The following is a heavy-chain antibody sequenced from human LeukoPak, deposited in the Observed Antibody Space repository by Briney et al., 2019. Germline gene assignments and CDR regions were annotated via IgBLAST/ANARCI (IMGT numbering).Heavy chain of an antibody. V-gene: IGHV4-59*08. Sequence: SETLSLTCTVSGGSISSYYWSWIRQPPGKGLEWIGYTYYSGSTNYNPSLKSRVTISVDTSKNQFSLKLSSVTAADTAVYYCARGIVATDFDYWGQGTLVTVSS. CDR3: ARGIVATDFDY. CDR2: TYYSGST. CDR1: GGSISSYY. J-gene: IGHJ4*02. D-gene: IGHD5-12*01.